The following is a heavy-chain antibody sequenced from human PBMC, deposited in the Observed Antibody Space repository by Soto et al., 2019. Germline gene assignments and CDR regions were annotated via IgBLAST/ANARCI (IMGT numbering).Heavy chain of an antibody. Sequence: SETPSLTCTVSGGSISSGDYYWSWIRQPPGKGLEWIGYIYYSGSTYYNPSLKSRVTISVDTSKNQFSLKLSSVTAADTAVYYCARTTFLGGWFDPWGQGTLVTVSS. J-gene: IGHJ5*02. D-gene: IGHD7-27*01. CDR2: IYYSGST. V-gene: IGHV4-30-4*01. CDR1: GGSISSGDYY. CDR3: ARTTFLGGWFDP.